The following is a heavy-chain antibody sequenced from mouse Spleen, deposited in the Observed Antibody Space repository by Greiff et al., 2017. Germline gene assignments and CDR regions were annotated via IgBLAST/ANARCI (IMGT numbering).Heavy chain of an antibody. CDR2: ISSGGGNT. CDR1: GFTFSSYA. J-gene: IGHJ2*01. Sequence: EVMLVESGGGLVKLGGSLKLSCAASGFTFSSYAMSWVRQTPEKRLEWVATISSGGGNTYYPDSVKGRFTISRDNAKNTLYLQMSSLKSEDTAMYYCARQEDTFDYWGQGTTLTVSS. CDR3: ARQEDTFDY. V-gene: IGHV5-9*01.